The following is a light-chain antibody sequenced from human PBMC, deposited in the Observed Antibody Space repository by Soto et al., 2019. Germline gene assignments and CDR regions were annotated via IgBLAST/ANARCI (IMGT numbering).Light chain of an antibody. J-gene: IGKJ5*01. V-gene: IGKV1-39*01. Sequence: IQLTQSPSAMAASACNGGTIACRASETISRSLNWFQQKPGKAPKLLIYAASILQNEVPSRFSGSGSGTDFTLSITSLQFEDFATYYCQQNHSVPLTFGQGTRLEI. CDR2: AAS. CDR1: ETISRS. CDR3: QQNHSVPLT.